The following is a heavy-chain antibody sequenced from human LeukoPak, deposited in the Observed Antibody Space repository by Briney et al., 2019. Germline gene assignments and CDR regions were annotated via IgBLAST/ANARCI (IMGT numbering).Heavy chain of an antibody. CDR2: ISHDGNDK. J-gene: IGHJ4*02. D-gene: IGHD2-15*01. Sequence: GGSLRLSCAASGFAFSDFWMSWVSQAPGKGLEWVANISHDGNDKNYVPSVRGRFTISTDNANNSLYLQMNSLTVEDTAVYYCATSHDSAGNDWGQGTLVTVSS. CDR3: ATSHDSAGND. CDR1: GFAFSDFW. V-gene: IGHV3-7*01.